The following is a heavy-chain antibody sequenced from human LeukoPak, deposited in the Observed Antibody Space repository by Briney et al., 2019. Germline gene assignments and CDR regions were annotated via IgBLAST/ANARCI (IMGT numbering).Heavy chain of an antibody. J-gene: IGHJ6*03. V-gene: IGHV1-18*01. CDR1: GYTFNSYG. CDR2: ISAHNGNT. CDR3: ARDKGTVATYYYYYMDV. Sequence: ASVKVSCKASGYTFNSYGISWVRQAPGQGLEWMGWISAHNGNTNYEEKVQGRVTMTTDTSTSTAYMELRSLRSDDTAVYYSARDKGTVATYYYYYMDVWGKGTTVTVSS. D-gene: IGHD6-19*01.